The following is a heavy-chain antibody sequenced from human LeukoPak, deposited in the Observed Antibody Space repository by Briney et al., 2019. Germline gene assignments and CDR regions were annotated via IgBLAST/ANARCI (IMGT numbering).Heavy chain of an antibody. D-gene: IGHD6-19*01. CDR2: IYYSGST. CDR1: GDSISSTNYY. J-gene: IGHJ4*02. Sequence: SETLSLTCTVSGDSISSTNYYWGWIRQPPGKGLEWIGSIYYSGSTYYNPSLKSRVTISVDTSKNQFSLKLSSVTAADTAVYYCARHISIAVAGTDFDYWGQGTLVTVSS. CDR3: ARHISIAVAGTDFDY. V-gene: IGHV4-39*01.